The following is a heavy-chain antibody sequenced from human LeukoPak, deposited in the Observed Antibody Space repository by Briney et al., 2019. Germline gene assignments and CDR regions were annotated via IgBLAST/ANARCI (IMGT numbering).Heavy chain of an antibody. CDR1: GYTFTGYY. J-gene: IGHJ4*02. CDR2: MNPNSGDT. D-gene: IGHD3-16*01. Sequence: ASVKVSCKASGYTFTGYYVHWVRQAPGQGLEWLGRMNPNSGDTNYAQKFQGRVTITRDTSISTAYMELNSLTSGDTAVYYCVSRGDGGFDYWGQGTLVTVPS. CDR3: VSRGDGGFDY. V-gene: IGHV1-2*06.